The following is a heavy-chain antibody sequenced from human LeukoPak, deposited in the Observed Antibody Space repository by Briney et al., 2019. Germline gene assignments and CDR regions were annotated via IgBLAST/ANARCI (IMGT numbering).Heavy chain of an antibody. D-gene: IGHD3-10*01. Sequence: GGSLRLSCEASGFTFSRYAMSWVRQAPGKGLEWVAVVWYDGSNKYYADSVKGRFTISRDNSKNTLYLQMNSLRAEDTAVYYYARDRGGPFDYWGQGTLVTVSS. CDR2: VWYDGSNK. CDR1: GFTFSRYA. CDR3: ARDRGGPFDY. V-gene: IGHV3-33*08. J-gene: IGHJ4*02.